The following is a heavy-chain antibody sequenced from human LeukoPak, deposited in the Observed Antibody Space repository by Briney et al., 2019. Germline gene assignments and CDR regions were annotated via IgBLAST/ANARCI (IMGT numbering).Heavy chain of an antibody. CDR3: AASSSGWKPPYFDY. CDR2: IIPIFGTA. Sequence: SVKVSCKASGGTFSSYAISWVRQAPGQGLEWMGGIIPIFGTANYAQKFQGRVTITADKSTSTAYMELSSLGSEDTAVYYCAASSSGWKPPYFDYWGQGTLVTVSS. J-gene: IGHJ4*02. CDR1: GGTFSSYA. V-gene: IGHV1-69*06. D-gene: IGHD6-19*01.